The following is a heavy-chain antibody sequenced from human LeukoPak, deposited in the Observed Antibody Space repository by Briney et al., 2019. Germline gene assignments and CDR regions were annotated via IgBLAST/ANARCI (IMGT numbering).Heavy chain of an antibody. D-gene: IGHD2-15*01. J-gene: IGHJ5*02. CDR1: GGSISSSY. CDR2: IYYSGST. V-gene: IGHV4-59*08. Sequence: SETLSLTCTVSGGSISSSYWSWIRQPPGKGLEWIGYIYYSGSTNYNPSLKSRVTISVDTSKNQFSLKLSSVTAADTAVYYCARQLGYCSGGSCYRRFDPWGQGTLVTVSS. CDR3: ARQLGYCSGGSCYRRFDP.